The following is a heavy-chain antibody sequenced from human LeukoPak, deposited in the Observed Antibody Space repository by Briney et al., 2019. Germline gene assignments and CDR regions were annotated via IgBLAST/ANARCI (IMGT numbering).Heavy chain of an antibody. J-gene: IGHJ4*02. V-gene: IGHV3-74*01. Sequence: PGGSLRLSCAASGFTFSSYWMHWVRQAPGKGLVWVSRINSDGSSTSYADSVKGRFTISRDNAKNTLYLQMNSLRAEDTAVYYCARSFSGSYCGDYWGQGTLVTVSS. CDR2: INSDGSST. CDR3: ARSFSGSYCGDY. CDR1: GFTFSSYW. D-gene: IGHD1-26*01.